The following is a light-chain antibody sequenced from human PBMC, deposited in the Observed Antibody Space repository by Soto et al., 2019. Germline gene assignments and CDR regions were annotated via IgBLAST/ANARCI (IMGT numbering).Light chain of an antibody. Sequence: EIVLTQSPATLSLSPGERATLSCRASQSVSSYLAWYQQKPGQAPSLLIYDASNRATGIPARFSGSGSGTDFALTISSLEPEDFAIYYCQQRSNWPPVTCGGGTKVEIK. CDR1: QSVSSY. CDR2: DAS. J-gene: IGKJ4*01. V-gene: IGKV3-11*01. CDR3: QQRSNWPPVT.